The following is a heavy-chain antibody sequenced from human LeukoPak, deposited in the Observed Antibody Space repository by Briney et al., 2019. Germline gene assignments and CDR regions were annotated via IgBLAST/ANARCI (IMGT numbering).Heavy chain of an antibody. D-gene: IGHD3-22*01. Sequence: SVKVSCKASGGTFSSYAISWVRQAPGQGLEWMGGIIPIFGTANYAQKFQGRVTITADESTSTAYMELSSLRAEDTAVYYCARVFYPGSSGYSGDYWGQGTLVTVSS. CDR1: GGTFSSYA. CDR2: IIPIFGTA. V-gene: IGHV1-69*13. J-gene: IGHJ4*02. CDR3: ARVFYPGSSGYSGDY.